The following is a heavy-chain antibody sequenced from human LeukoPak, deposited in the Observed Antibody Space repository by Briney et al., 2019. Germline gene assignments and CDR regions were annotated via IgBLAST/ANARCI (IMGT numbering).Heavy chain of an antibody. Sequence: PGGSLRLSCAASGFTFSSYSMNWVRQAPGKGLEWIGEINHSGSTNYNPSLKSRVTISVDTSKNQFSLKLSSVTAADTAVYYCARGGRITIFGVVPRGFDPWGQGTLVTVSS. CDR2: INHSGST. V-gene: IGHV4-34*01. CDR3: ARGGRITIFGVVPRGFDP. D-gene: IGHD3-3*01. J-gene: IGHJ5*02. CDR1: GFTFSSYS.